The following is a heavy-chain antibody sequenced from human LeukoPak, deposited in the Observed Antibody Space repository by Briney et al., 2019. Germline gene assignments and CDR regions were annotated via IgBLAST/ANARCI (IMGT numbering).Heavy chain of an antibody. CDR3: ARGITGGRTGFDY. V-gene: IGHV3-48*02. D-gene: IGHD7-27*01. Sequence: GGSLRLSCAVSGFTFSSYWMNWVRQAPGKGLEWVSYISSSSSTIYYADSVKGRFTISRDNAKNSLYLQMNSLRDEDTAVYYCARGITGGRTGFDYWGQGTLVTVSS. CDR1: GFTFSSYW. CDR2: ISSSSSTI. J-gene: IGHJ4*02.